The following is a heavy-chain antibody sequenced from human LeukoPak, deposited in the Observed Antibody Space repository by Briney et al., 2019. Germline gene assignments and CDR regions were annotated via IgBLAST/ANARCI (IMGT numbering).Heavy chain of an antibody. J-gene: IGHJ4*02. CDR1: GFTFSRFG. D-gene: IGHD2-15*01. V-gene: IGHV3-48*02. CDR2: ISSTGSTI. CDR3: AQKGGTDY. Sequence: PGGSLRLSCAASGFTFSRFGMNWVRQAPGKGLEWVSYISSTGSTIYYADSVKGRFTISRDNAKNSLYLQMNSLRDEGTAVYYCAQKGGTDYWGQGTLVTVSS.